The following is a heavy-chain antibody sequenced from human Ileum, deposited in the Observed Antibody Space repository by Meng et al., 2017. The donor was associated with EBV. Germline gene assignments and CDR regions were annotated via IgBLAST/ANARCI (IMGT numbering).Heavy chain of an antibody. CDR2: IWYEGSNK. CDR1: GFKVLGFG. CDR3: ARDQGLTNDY. Sequence: VRLVDVGGGVVQPGRSMRLSSAESGFKVLGFGRHWVRQAPGKGQEWVAVIWYEGSNKFYADSVKGRFTISRDNSKNTLYLQMNSLRPEDTAVYYCARDQGLTNDYWGQGTLVTVSS. D-gene: IGHD2-8*01. J-gene: IGHJ4*02. V-gene: IGHV3-33*01.